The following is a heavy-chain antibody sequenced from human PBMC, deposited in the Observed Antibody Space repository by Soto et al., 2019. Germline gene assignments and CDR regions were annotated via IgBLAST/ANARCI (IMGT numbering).Heavy chain of an antibody. D-gene: IGHD2-15*01. CDR2: ISWNSGSI. CDR3: TKDSVPRSHSPNWFDP. Sequence: EVQLVESGGGLVQPGRSLRLSCAASGFTFDDYAMHWVRQAPGKGLEWVSGISWNSGSIVYADSVKGRFTISRDNAKSSLYLQMNSLRAEDTALYYCTKDSVPRSHSPNWFDPWGHGTLVTVSS. CDR1: GFTFDDYA. J-gene: IGHJ5*02. V-gene: IGHV3-9*01.